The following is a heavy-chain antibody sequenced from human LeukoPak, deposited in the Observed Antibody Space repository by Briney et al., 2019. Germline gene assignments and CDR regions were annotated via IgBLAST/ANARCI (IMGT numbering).Heavy chain of an antibody. V-gene: IGHV1-2*02. Sequence: ASVKVSCKPSGYTFTGYYLHWVRQAPGQALGWMGWMNPNTGATMYAQKFQDRVSMSRDTSSSTAYMDLTSLRSDDTAVYFCARDRVGSGWPRPYYFEFWGQGTLVTVSS. CDR3: ARDRVGSGWPRPYYFEF. CDR2: MNPNTGAT. CDR1: GYTFTGYY. D-gene: IGHD6-19*01. J-gene: IGHJ4*02.